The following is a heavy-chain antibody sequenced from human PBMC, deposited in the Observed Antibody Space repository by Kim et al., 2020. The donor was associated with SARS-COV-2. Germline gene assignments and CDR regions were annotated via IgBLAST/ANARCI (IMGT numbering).Heavy chain of an antibody. D-gene: IGHD3-9*01. CDR1: GFTISGYS. V-gene: IGHV3-48*02. Sequence: GGSLRLSCAASGFTISGYSMNWVRQAPGKGLEWVSYINNVISTTYYADSVKGRFTISRDNAKNSLYLQMNSLRDEDTAVYYCARDRNTDFLTGYDNHGFDYWGQGILVTVSS. J-gene: IGHJ4*02. CDR2: INNVISTT. CDR3: ARDRNTDFLTGYDNHGFDY.